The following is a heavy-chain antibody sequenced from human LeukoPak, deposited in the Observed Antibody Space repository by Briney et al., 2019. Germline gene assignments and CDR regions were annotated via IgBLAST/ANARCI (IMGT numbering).Heavy chain of an antibody. J-gene: IGHJ4*02. CDR3: TTDPQQLAFYYFDY. Sequence: GGSRRLSCAASGLTFSIAWMRWVRQAPEKGRGWVGPSKSNTDGGTTNYVGTEKGRFTISKDDPNNTLYLQMNSLKAEDTAVYYCTTDPQQLAFYYFDYWGQGTLVTVSS. V-gene: IGHV3-15*01. CDR1: GLTFSIAW. CDR2: SKSNTDGGTT. D-gene: IGHD6-13*01.